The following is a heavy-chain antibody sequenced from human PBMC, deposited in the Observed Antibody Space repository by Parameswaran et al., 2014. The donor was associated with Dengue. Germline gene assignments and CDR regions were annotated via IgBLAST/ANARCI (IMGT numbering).Heavy chain of an antibody. D-gene: IGHD2-15*01. Sequence: RWIRQPPGKGLEWVSAISGSGQRTYYADSVKGRFTISRDTSRNTLYLQMNSLRAEDTAVYYCANVDDSVVVPGLYFDYWGQGTLVTVSS. CDR2: ISGSGQRT. V-gene: IGHV3-23*01. CDR3: ANVDDSVVVPGLYFDY. J-gene: IGHJ4*02.